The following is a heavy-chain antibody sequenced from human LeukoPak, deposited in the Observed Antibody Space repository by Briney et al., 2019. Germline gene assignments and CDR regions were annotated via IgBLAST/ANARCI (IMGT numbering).Heavy chain of an antibody. V-gene: IGHV3-30*04. CDR1: GFTFSSYA. D-gene: IGHD1-26*01. Sequence: TGGSLRLSCAASGFTFSSYAMHWVRQAPGKGLEWVAVISYDGSNKYYADSVKGRFTISRDNSKNTLYLQMNSLRAEDTAVYCCAGLNSGSYYPRNYWGQGTLVTVSS. CDR3: AGLNSGSYYPRNY. CDR2: ISYDGSNK. J-gene: IGHJ4*02.